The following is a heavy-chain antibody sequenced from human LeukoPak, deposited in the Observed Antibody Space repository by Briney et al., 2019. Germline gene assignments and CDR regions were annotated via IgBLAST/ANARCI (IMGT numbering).Heavy chain of an antibody. CDR2: VYDSGTT. CDR3: ARRRSYSSSWYRRDWFDP. Sequence: SETLSLTCTVSGGSISRYYWSWIRQSPGKGLEWIGYVYDSGTTNYNPSLKSRVTISVDTSKNQFSLKLSSVTAADTAVYYCARRRSYSSSWYRRDWFDPWGQGTLVTVSS. CDR1: GGSISRYY. D-gene: IGHD6-13*01. V-gene: IGHV4-59*08. J-gene: IGHJ5*02.